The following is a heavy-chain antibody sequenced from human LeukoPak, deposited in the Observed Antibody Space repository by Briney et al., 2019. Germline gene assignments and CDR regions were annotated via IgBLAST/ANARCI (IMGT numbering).Heavy chain of an antibody. V-gene: IGHV4-34*01. CDR2: IXXSGST. J-gene: IGHJ3*02. CDR3: ARGLLLWFGEFPRSDAFDI. D-gene: IGHD3-10*01. CDR1: GGSFXGYY. Sequence: PSETLSLTCAVYGGSFXGYYWSWIRQPPXXXXXXIGEIXXSGSTNYNPSLKSRVTISVDTSKNQFSLKLSSVTAADTAVYYCARGLLLWFGEFPRSDAFDIWGQGTMVTVSS.